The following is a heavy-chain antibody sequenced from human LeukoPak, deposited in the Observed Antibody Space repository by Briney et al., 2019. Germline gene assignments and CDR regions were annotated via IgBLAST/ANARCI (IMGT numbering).Heavy chain of an antibody. Sequence: SVKVSCKASGGTFSSYAISWVRQAPGQGLEWMGGIIPIFCTANYAQKFQGRVTITADESTSTAYMELSSLRSEDTAVYYCARARLYYYDSSGYYEVSYYYYGMDVWGQGTTVTVSS. CDR1: GGTFSSYA. V-gene: IGHV1-69*13. D-gene: IGHD3-22*01. CDR2: IIPIFCTA. CDR3: ARARLYYYDSSGYYEVSYYYYGMDV. J-gene: IGHJ6*02.